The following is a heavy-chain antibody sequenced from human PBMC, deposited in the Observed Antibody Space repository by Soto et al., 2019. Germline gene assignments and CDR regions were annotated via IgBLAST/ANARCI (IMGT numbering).Heavy chain of an antibody. CDR3: ARVQSLGSTYDYDSSGYYLGY. Sequence: ASVKVSCKTSGYTFTSYYMHWVRQAPGQGLEWMGIINPSGGSTSYAQKFQGRVTMTRDTSTSTVYMELSSLRSEDTAVYYCARVQSLGSTYDYDSSGYYLGYWGQGTLVTVAS. D-gene: IGHD3-22*01. CDR1: GYTFTSYY. J-gene: IGHJ4*02. CDR2: INPSGGST. V-gene: IGHV1-46*01.